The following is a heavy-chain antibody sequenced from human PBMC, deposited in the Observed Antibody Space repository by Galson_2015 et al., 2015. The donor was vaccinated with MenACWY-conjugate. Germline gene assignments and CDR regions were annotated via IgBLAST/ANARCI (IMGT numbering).Heavy chain of an antibody. V-gene: IGHV3-74*01. Sequence: FLRLSCAASGFILNTYWMHWVRQAPGKGLVWVSRINPGGSSTTYADSVKDRFTVSRDNAKNTLYLQMNSLRPEDTAVFYCAKTRGASFYFDVWGQGTTVTVSS. CDR3: AKTRGASFYFDV. D-gene: IGHD2/OR15-2a*01. CDR1: GFILNTYW. J-gene: IGHJ6*02. CDR2: INPGGSST.